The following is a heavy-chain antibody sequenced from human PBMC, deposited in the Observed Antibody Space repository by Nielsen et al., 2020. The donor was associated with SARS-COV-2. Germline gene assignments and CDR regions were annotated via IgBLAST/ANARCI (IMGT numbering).Heavy chain of an antibody. V-gene: IGHV4-59*08. J-gene: IGHJ5*02. CDR3: ARHYGSGSYYNVRSGFDP. CDR1: GGSFSGYY. Sequence: SETLSLTCAVYGGSFSGYYWSWIRQPPGKGLEWIGYIYYSGSTYYNPSLKSRVTISVDTSKNQFSLKLSSVTAADTAVYYCARHYGSGSYYNVRSGFDPWGQGTLVTVSS. D-gene: IGHD3-10*01. CDR2: IYYSGST.